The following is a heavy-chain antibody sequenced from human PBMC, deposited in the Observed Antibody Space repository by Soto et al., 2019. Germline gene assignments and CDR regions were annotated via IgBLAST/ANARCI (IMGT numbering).Heavy chain of an antibody. V-gene: IGHV1-46*01. CDR2: INPNGGNT. Sequence: QVQLVQSGAEVKKPGASVKVSCQASGYTFASHYIHWVRQAPGQGLEWMGVINPNGGNTRYAQRFQDILTLTTDTPTNTVYLDLSSLSSDDTAVYYCGRDTSGLDYWGQGTLVTVSS. CDR3: GRDTSGLDY. J-gene: IGHJ4*02. CDR1: GYTFASHY.